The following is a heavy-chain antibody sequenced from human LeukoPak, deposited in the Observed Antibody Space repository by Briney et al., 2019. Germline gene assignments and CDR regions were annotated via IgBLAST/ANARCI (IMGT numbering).Heavy chain of an antibody. CDR1: GGSISSYF. J-gene: IGHJ4*02. CDR3: ARAARNDNCSGGSCYGAYFDY. Sequence: SETLSLTCTVSGGSISSYFWSWIRQPPGKGLEWIGYIYYNGSTNYNPSLKSRVSISVDTSKNQFSLKLSSVTAADTAVYYCARAARNDNCSGGSCYGAYFDYWGQGTLVTVSS. CDR2: IYYNGST. V-gene: IGHV4-59*12. D-gene: IGHD2-15*01.